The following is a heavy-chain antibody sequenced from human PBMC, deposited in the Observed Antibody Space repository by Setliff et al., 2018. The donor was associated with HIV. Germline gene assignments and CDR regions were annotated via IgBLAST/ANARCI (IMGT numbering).Heavy chain of an antibody. D-gene: IGHD1-26*01. CDR1: GYTFTDYY. CDR2: VDPEDGET. J-gene: IGHJ3*02. V-gene: IGHV1-69-2*01. Sequence: RASVKVSCKASGYTFTDYYMHWVQQAPGKGLEWMGRVDPEDGETIYAEKFQGRVTITADTSTDTAYMELSSLRSEDTAVYYCATTRCYSGRPSDAFDIWGQGTMVTVSS. CDR3: ATTRCYSGRPSDAFDI.